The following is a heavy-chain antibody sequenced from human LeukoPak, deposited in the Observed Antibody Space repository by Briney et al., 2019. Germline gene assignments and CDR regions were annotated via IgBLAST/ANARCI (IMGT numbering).Heavy chain of an antibody. CDR1: GFTFSSYT. Sequence: GGSLRLSCAASGFTFSSYTMSWVRQAPGRGLEWVSTITTSDGNTYYADSVKGRFTVSRDNSKNTLYLQMNSLRAEDTAVYYCAKDGGLWVSAHWGDSWGRGTLVTVSS. CDR3: AKDGGLWVSAHWGDS. CDR2: ITTSDGNT. D-gene: IGHD7-27*01. V-gene: IGHV3-23*01. J-gene: IGHJ4*02.